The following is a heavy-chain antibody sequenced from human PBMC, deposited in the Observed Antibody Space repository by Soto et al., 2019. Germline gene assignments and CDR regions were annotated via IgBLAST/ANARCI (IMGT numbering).Heavy chain of an antibody. Sequence: SVKGRFATSRDNSKNTMFLQMNSLTAEDTAIYYCAKDGIQTVIFDYWGRGTLVTVSS. CDR3: AKDGIQTVIFDY. V-gene: IGHV3-23*01. J-gene: IGHJ4*01. D-gene: IGHD4-17*01.